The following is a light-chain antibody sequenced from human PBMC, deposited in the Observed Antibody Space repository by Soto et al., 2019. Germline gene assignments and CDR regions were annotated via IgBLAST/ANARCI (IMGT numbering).Light chain of an antibody. CDR2: DVS. CDR1: SSDVGGYNY. CDR3: SSYASSSTYV. V-gene: IGLV2-14*03. J-gene: IGLJ1*01. Sequence: QSVLTQPASVSGSPGQSITISCTGTSSDVGGYNYVSWYQQQPGKAPKLMLYDVSNRPSGVSNRFSGSKSGNSASLTISGLQAEDEADYYCSSYASSSTYVFGTGTKLTVL.